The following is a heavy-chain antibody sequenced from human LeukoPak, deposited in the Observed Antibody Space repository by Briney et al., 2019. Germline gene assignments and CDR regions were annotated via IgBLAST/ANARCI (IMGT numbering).Heavy chain of an antibody. Sequence: SETLSLTCTVSGGSISSGGYYWSWIRQPPGKGLEWIGYIYHSGSTYYNPSLKSRVTISVDTSKNQFSLKLSSVTAADTAVYYCARDPGYSSSEAWFDPWGQGTLVTVSS. J-gene: IGHJ5*02. CDR3: ARDPGYSSSEAWFDP. CDR1: GGSISSGGYY. D-gene: IGHD6-13*01. CDR2: IYHSGST. V-gene: IGHV4-30-2*05.